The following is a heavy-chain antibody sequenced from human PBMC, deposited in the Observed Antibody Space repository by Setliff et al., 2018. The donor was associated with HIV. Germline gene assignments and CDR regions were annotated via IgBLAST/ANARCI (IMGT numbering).Heavy chain of an antibody. CDR2: IYFTGNT. J-gene: IGHJ6*03. CDR3: ARGIDWGHFYYYYVDV. V-gene: IGHV4-59*01. CDR1: GGSISNYY. Sequence: SETLSLTCTVSGGSISNYYWSWIRQPPGKGLEWIGYIYFTGNTNYNPSLKSRVTISLDTSKNQFSLKLSSVTAADTAVYFCARGIDWGHFYYYYVDVWGKGTTVTVSS. D-gene: IGHD7-27*01.